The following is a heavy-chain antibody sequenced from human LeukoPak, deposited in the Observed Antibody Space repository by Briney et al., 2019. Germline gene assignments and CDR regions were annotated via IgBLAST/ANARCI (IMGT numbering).Heavy chain of an antibody. CDR3: ARALGYCSSTSCPLDY. CDR2: ISYDGSNK. CDR1: GFTFSSYA. D-gene: IGHD2-2*01. J-gene: IGHJ4*02. V-gene: IGHV3-30*04. Sequence: PGGSLRLSCAASGFTFSSYAMHWVRQAPGKGLEWVAVISYDGSNKYYADSVKGRFTISRDSSKNTLYLQMNSLRAEDTAVYYCARALGYCSSTSCPLDYWGQGTLVTVSS.